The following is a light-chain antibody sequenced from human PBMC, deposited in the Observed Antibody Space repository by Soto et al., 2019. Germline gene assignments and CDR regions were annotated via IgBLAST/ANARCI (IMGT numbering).Light chain of an antibody. CDR2: KAS. V-gene: IGKV1-5*03. Sequence: DIQMTQSPSTLSGSVGDRVTITCRASQTISSWLAWYQQKPGKAPKLLIYKASTLKSGVPARFSGSGSGTDFTLTISGLEPEDFAVYYCQQRSNWLTFGGGTKVDIK. CDR3: QQRSNWLT. J-gene: IGKJ4*01. CDR1: QTISSW.